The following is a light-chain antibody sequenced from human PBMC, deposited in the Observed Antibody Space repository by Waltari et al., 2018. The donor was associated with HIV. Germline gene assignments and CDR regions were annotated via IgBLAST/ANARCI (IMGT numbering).Light chain of an antibody. V-gene: IGKV3-15*01. CDR1: RSVSSK. CDR3: HQYNNWLT. CDR2: GAS. Sequence: EIVMTQSPATLSVSPGETATLSCRASRSVSSKLAWYQQKPGQAPRLLIYGASTRATGIPARFSGTGSGTEFTLTISSLQSEDSAIYYCHQYNNWLTFGGGTKLDIK. J-gene: IGKJ4*01.